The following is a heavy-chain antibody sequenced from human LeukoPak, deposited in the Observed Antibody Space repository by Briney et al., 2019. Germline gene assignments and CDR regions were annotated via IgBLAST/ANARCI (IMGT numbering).Heavy chain of an antibody. CDR1: EFIFSNYD. J-gene: IGHJ4*02. D-gene: IGHD2-21*02. CDR3: ARARGAFCGGDCYSESYYFDY. Sequence: GGSLRLSCAASEFIFSNYDMNWVRQAPGKGLEWLSYISSSGSTIYYADSVKGRFTISRDNAKNALYLQMHSLRAEDPAVYYCARARGAFCGGDCYSESYYFDYWGQGTLVSVSS. CDR2: ISSSGSTI. V-gene: IGHV3-48*03.